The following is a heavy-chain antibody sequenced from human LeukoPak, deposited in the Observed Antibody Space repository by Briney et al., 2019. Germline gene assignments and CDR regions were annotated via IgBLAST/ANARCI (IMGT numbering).Heavy chain of an antibody. CDR3: ARAGQGYCTSASCYLSLDY. V-gene: IGHV4-39*07. J-gene: IGHJ4*02. Sequence: SETLSLTCTVSGGSISSSSYYWGWIRQPPRKGLEWIGSIYYSGITYYNPSLKSRVTISVDTSKNQFSLKLSSVTAADTAVYYCARAGQGYCTSASCYLSLDYWGQGTLVTVSS. CDR2: IYYSGIT. CDR1: GGSISSSSYY. D-gene: IGHD2-2*01.